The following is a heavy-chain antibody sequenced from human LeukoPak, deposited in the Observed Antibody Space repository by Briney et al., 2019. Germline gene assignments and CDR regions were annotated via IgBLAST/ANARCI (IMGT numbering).Heavy chain of an antibody. D-gene: IGHD3-9*01. J-gene: IGHJ4*02. CDR1: GFTFSSYA. Sequence: PGGSLRLSCAASGFTFSSYAMSWVRQAPGKGLEWVSAISGSGGSTYYADSVKGRFTISRDNSKNTLYLQMNSLRAEDTAVYYCAKAQKIFDCLFPFWGYFDYWGKGTLVTVSS. CDR2: ISGSGGST. CDR3: AKAQKIFDCLFPFWGYFDY. V-gene: IGHV3-23*01.